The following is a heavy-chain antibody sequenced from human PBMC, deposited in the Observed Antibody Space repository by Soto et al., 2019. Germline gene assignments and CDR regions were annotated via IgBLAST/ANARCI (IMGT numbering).Heavy chain of an antibody. CDR2: INPNTGVT. J-gene: IGHJ3*02. D-gene: IGHD1-7*01. V-gene: IGHV1-2*02. Sequence: QVQLVQSGAEVKKPGASVSVSCKASGYSFTAYYIHWVRQAPGQGLEWMGWINPNTGVTNYAQKFQGRVTVTTATSINLVYMEVYRLRSDDTAVYYRARARWTGTSDAFDIWGQGAMVTVAS. CDR1: GYSFTAYY. CDR3: ARARWTGTSDAFDI.